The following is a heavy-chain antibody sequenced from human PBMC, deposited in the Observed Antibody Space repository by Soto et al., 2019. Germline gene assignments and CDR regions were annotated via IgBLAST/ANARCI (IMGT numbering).Heavy chain of an antibody. Sequence: PGGSLRHSCAASGFTFSSYAMHWVRQAPGKGLEWVAVISYDGSNKYYADSVKGRFTISRDNSKNTLYLQMNSLRAEDTAVYYCARELEPYYGPPFPVYGMDVWGQGTTVTVSS. CDR3: ARELEPYYGPPFPVYGMDV. D-gene: IGHD1-1*01. V-gene: IGHV3-30-3*01. J-gene: IGHJ6*02. CDR1: GFTFSSYA. CDR2: ISYDGSNK.